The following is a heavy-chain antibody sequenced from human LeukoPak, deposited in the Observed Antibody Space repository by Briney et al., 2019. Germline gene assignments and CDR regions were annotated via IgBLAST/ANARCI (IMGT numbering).Heavy chain of an antibody. D-gene: IGHD5-12*01. J-gene: IGHJ4*02. CDR1: GGSFSGYY. Sequence: SETLSLTCAVYGGSFSGYYWSWIRQPPGKGLEWIGEINHSGSTNYNPSLKSRVTISVDTSKNQFSLKLSSVTAADTAVYYCARHSRRAWLRQTFDYWGQGTLVTVSS. V-gene: IGHV4-34*01. CDR3: ARHSRRAWLRQTFDY. CDR2: INHSGST.